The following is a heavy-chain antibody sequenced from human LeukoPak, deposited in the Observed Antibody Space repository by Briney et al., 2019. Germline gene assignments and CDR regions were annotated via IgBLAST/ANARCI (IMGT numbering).Heavy chain of an antibody. J-gene: IGHJ1*01. CDR3: ARRRYYDSTGYLE. CDR1: GGFISSSSYY. D-gene: IGHD3-22*01. Sequence: SETLSLTCAISGGFISSSSYYWGWIRQPPGKGLEWIGDIYYSGSTYYNPALKSRVSMSIDTSKNQFSLELRSVAAADTALYYCARRRYYDSTGYLEWGQGTLVTVTS. CDR2: IYYSGST. V-gene: IGHV4-39*01.